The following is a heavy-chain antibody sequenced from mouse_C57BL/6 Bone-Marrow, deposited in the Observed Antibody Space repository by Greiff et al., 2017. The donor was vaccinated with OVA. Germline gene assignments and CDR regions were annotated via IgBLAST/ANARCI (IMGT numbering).Heavy chain of an antibody. CDR3: VSTTVVDWYFDV. CDR2: IDPSDSYT. CDR1: GYTFTSYW. V-gene: IGHV1-69*01. D-gene: IGHD1-1*01. J-gene: IGHJ1*03. Sequence: QVQLQQPGAELVMPGASVKLSCKASGYTFTSYWMHWVKQRPGQGLEWIGEIDPSDSYTNYNQKFKGKSTLTVDKSSSTAYMQLSSLTSEDSAVYYCVSTTVVDWYFDVWGTGTTVTVSS.